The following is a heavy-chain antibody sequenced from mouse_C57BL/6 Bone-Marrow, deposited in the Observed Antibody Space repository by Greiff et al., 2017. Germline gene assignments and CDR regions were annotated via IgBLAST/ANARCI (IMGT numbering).Heavy chain of an antibody. CDR3: AREDGNYAMDY. J-gene: IGHJ4*01. D-gene: IGHD1-1*01. CDR2: ISDGGSYT. Sequence: EVKLEESGGGLVKPGGSLKLSCAASGFTFSSYAMSWVRQTPEKRLEWVATISDGGSYTYYPDNVKGRFTISRDNAKNNLYLQMSHLKSEDTAMYYCAREDGNYAMDYWGQGTSVTVSS. V-gene: IGHV5-4*01. CDR1: GFTFSSYA.